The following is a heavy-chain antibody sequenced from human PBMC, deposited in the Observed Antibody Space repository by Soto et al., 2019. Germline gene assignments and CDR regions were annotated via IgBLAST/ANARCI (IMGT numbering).Heavy chain of an antibody. CDR1: GGSISSSSYY. D-gene: IGHD3-9*01. Sequence: PSETLSLTCTVSGGSISSSSYYWGWIRHPPGKGLEWIGSIYYSGSTYYNPSLKSRVTISVDTSKNQFSLKLSSVTAADTAVYYCARGDEDYDILTGYYKSWFDPWGQGTLVTVSS. CDR2: IYYSGST. V-gene: IGHV4-39*01. J-gene: IGHJ5*02. CDR3: ARGDEDYDILTGYYKSWFDP.